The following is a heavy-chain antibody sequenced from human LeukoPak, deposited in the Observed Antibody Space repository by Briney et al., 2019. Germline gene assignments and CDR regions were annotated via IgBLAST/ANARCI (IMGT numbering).Heavy chain of an antibody. V-gene: IGHV4-59*12. Sequence: PSETLSLTCTVSGDAIIDDSWSWLRQPPGKGLEGIGYIYEGGRANYSPSLRSGGTISLDTSKNQFSLKLSSVTAADTAMYYCARVVGPPYHDYWGQGTLVTVSS. D-gene: IGHD3-10*01. CDR3: ARVVGPPYHDY. CDR2: IYEGGRA. CDR1: GDAIIDDS. J-gene: IGHJ4*02.